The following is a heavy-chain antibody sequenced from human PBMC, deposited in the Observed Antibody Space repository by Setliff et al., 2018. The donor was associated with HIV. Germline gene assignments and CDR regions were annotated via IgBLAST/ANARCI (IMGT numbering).Heavy chain of an antibody. CDR3: ARGRYYREISDSLFDF. CDR1: GGSIRSDGYY. D-gene: IGHD3-16*01. Sequence: SETLSLTCSVSGGSIRSDGYYWNWIRQHPEKGLEWIGYIYNNGSTYYNPSLESRLMMSIDPSKNQFSLNLRSVTVADTAVYYCARGRYYREISDSLFDFWGQGTLVTVYS. CDR2: IYNNGST. V-gene: IGHV4-31*03. J-gene: IGHJ4*02.